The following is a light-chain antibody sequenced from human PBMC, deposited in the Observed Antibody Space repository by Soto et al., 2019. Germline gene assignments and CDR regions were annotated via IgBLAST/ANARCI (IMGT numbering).Light chain of an antibody. CDR2: AAS. CDR1: QSISSY. J-gene: IGKJ3*01. Sequence: DIQMTQSPSSLSASVGDRVTITCRASQSISSYLNWYQQKPGKAPKLLIYAASSLQSGVPSRFSGSGSGTDFTLTISSLQSEDFATYYCKQSYSGFTFGPGTKVDIK. CDR3: KQSYSGFT. V-gene: IGKV1-39*01.